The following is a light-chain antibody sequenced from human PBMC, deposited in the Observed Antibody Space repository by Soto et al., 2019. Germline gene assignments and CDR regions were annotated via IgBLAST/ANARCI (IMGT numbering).Light chain of an antibody. Sequence: EIVLTQSPGTLSLSPGARATLSCRASQRVSGSYLAWYQQKPGQAPRLLISAASSRATGIPDRFSGSGSGTDFTLTIIRLEPEDCAVYYCQQYGSSPTITFGQGTRLEIK. CDR3: QQYGSSPTIT. CDR2: AAS. CDR1: QRVSGSY. V-gene: IGKV3-20*01. J-gene: IGKJ5*01.